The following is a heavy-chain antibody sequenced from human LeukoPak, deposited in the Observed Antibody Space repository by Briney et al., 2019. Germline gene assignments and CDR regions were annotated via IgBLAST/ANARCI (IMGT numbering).Heavy chain of an antibody. CDR3: ARVNDYSNYHFDY. CDR1: GGTFSSYA. Sequence: ASVKVSCKASGGTFSSYAISWVRQAPGQGLEWMGGTIPIFGTANYAQKFQGRVTITADESTSTAYMELSSLRSEDTAVYYCARVNDYSNYHFDYWGQGTLVTVSS. CDR2: TIPIFGTA. J-gene: IGHJ4*02. D-gene: IGHD4-11*01. V-gene: IGHV1-69*13.